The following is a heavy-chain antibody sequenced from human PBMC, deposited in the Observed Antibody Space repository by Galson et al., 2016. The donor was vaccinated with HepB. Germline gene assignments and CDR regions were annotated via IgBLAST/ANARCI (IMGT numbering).Heavy chain of an antibody. D-gene: IGHD3-10*01. CDR3: ARSSGNPSHFDL. Sequence: SVKVSCKASGGTFTLYAITWVRQAPGQGLEWMGGIIPIFGTSSYAQKFQGRVTVTADESTTTHYMELSRLRSEDTAVYYCARSSGNPSHFDLWGRGTLVTVSS. J-gene: IGHJ4*02. V-gene: IGHV1-69*13. CDR2: IIPIFGTS. CDR1: GGTFTLYA.